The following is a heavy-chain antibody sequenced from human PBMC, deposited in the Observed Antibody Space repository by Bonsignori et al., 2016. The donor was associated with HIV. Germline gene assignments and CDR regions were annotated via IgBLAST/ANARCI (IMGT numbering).Heavy chain of an antibody. D-gene: IGHD5-18*01. Sequence: QLQLQESGPGLVKPSESLSLTCTVSGGSITGSYYYWGWIRQPPGKGLGVDWGAPHYGWGPPDYNPSLKSRVTVSKDTSKNQFSLELSSVTAADTAVYYCARGSDVYSYGRDVFPIWGQGNSGHRLF. CDR2: PHYGWGPP. CDR3: ARGSDVYSYGRDVFPI. V-gene: IGHV4-39*07. CDR1: GGSITGSYYY. J-gene: IGHJ3*02.